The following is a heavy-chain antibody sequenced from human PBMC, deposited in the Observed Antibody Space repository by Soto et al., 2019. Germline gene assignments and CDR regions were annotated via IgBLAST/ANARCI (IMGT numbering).Heavy chain of an antibody. CDR1: GYTFTTYG. D-gene: IGHD4-17*01. Sequence: QVQLVQSGAEVKKPGASVKVSCKASGYTFTTYGITWGRQAPGQGLEWMGWISAYSGNTNNAQKLQGRLTVTTDTSTNPAYMDLRSLRSDDTAVYYCARVVKAGDYGDYGRYYFDYWGHGTLVTVSS. CDR2: ISAYSGNT. CDR3: ARVVKAGDYGDYGRYYFDY. J-gene: IGHJ4*01. V-gene: IGHV1-18*04.